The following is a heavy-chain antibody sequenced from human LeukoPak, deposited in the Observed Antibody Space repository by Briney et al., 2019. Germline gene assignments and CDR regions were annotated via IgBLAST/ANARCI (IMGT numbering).Heavy chain of an antibody. D-gene: IGHD6-13*01. V-gene: IGHV4-59*08. CDR1: GGSISSYS. CDR2: IYYSGST. CDR3: ARQQQLGSYYFDY. J-gene: IGHJ4*02. Sequence: SETLSLTCTVSGGSISSYSWSWLRQPPGKGLEWIGYIYYSGSTNYNPSLTSRVTMSVDTSKNQFSLKLSSVTAADTAVYYCARQQQLGSYYFDYWGQGTLVTVSS.